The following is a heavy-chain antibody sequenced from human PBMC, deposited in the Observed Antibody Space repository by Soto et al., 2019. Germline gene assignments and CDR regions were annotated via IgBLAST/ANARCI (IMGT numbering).Heavy chain of an antibody. D-gene: IGHD6-19*01. Sequence: GGSLRLSCAASGFTFNSYWMHWVRQAPGKGLVWVSRNNGDGGTTSYADSVKGRYTISRDNAKNTLYLQMNSLRAEDTAVYYWTREYGSAGDFDSWGQGTLVTVSS. J-gene: IGHJ4*02. V-gene: IGHV3-74*01. CDR1: GFTFNSYW. CDR2: NNGDGGTT. CDR3: TREYGSAGDFDS.